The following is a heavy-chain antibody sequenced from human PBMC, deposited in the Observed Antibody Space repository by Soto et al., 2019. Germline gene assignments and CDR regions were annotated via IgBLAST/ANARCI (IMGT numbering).Heavy chain of an antibody. Sequence: SETLSLTCSVSGDSISTVDYFWAWIRQPPGQALEYIGYIYKSTTTYYNPSFESRVAISLDTSKSQFSLNVTSVTAADTAVYFCARGRYCLTGRCFPNWFDSWGQGTLVTSPQ. J-gene: IGHJ5*01. CDR3: ARGRYCLTGRCFPNWFDS. D-gene: IGHD2-15*01. V-gene: IGHV4-30-4*01. CDR1: GDSISTVDYF. CDR2: IYKSTTT.